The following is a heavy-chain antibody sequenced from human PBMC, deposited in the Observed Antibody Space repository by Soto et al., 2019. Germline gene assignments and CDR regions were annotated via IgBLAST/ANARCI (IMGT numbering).Heavy chain of an antibody. J-gene: IGHJ3*02. Sequence: GGSLRLSCAASGFTFSSYTMSWVRQAPGKGLEWVSDIAGGGVSTYYADSVKGRFTISRDNSKNTLHLQMNSLRDEATAVYYCAKDHRYCSCSSCYYDTLDIWGQGTMVTVSS. D-gene: IGHD2-15*01. CDR2: IAGGGVST. CDR3: AKDHRYCSCSSCYYDTLDI. CDR1: GFTFSSYT. V-gene: IGHV3-23*01.